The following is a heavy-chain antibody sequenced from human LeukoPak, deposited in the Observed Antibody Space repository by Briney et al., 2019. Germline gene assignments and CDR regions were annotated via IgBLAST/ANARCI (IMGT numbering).Heavy chain of an antibody. CDR2: FDPEDGET. D-gene: IGHD5-12*01. J-gene: IGHJ3*02. V-gene: IGHV1-24*01. CDR1: GYTLTELS. Sequence: ASVKVSCKVSGYTLTELSMHWVRQAPGKGLDWMGGFDPEDGETIYAQKFQGRVTMTEDTSTDTAYMELSSLRSEDTAVYYCAVERGYAKGNAFDIWGHGTMVTASS. CDR3: AVERGYAKGNAFDI.